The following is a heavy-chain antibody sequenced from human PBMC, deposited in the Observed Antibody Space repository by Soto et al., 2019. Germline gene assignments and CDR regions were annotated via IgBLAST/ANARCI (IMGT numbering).Heavy chain of an antibody. J-gene: IGHJ4*02. V-gene: IGHV3-7*05. D-gene: IGHD6-6*01. Sequence: EVQLVESGGGLVQPGGSLRLSCTASGFTFRTYWMSWVRQAPGKGLEWVANIKEDGSGKYYVDSVKGRFTISRDNAKNSLCLQMNSLRAEDTAVYYCARVGDGYSSSSTDYWGQGTLVTVSS. CDR1: GFTFRTYW. CDR3: ARVGDGYSSSSTDY. CDR2: IKEDGSGK.